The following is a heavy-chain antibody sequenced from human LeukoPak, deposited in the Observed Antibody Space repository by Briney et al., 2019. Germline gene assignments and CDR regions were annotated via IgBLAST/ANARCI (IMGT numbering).Heavy chain of an antibody. J-gene: IGHJ4*02. CDR1: GGSISSYY. D-gene: IGHD6-6*01. V-gene: IGHV4-59*01. CDR3: ARELGSWYFDY. Sequence: SETLSLTCTVSGGSISSYYWSWIRQPPGKGLEWIGYIYYSGSTNYNPSLKSRLTISVDTSKNQFSLKLSSVTAADAAVYYCARELGSWYFDYWGEGTLVTVSS. CDR2: IYYSGST.